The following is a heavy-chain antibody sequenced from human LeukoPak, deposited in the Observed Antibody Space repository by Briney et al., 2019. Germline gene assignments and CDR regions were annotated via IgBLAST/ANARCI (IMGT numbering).Heavy chain of an antibody. D-gene: IGHD3-10*01. CDR2: IYYSGST. V-gene: IGHV4-39*01. Sequence: SETLSLTCTVSGGSISSSSYYWGWIRQPPGKGLEWIGSIYYSGSTYYNPSLKSRVTISVDTSKNQFSLKLSSVTAADTAVYYCARARFGTKGPRSFDYWGQGTLVTVSS. CDR1: GGSISSSSYY. CDR3: ARARFGTKGPRSFDY. J-gene: IGHJ4*02.